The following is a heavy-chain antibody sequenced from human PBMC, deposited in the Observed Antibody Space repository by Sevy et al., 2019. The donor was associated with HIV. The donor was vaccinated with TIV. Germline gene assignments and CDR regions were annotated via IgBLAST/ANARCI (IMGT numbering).Heavy chain of an antibody. J-gene: IGHJ6*02. V-gene: IGHV3-23*01. CDR3: AKVGGYSYYYGMDV. CDR1: GFSFSSYA. CDR2: ISGSGVST. D-gene: IGHD3-16*01. Sequence: GGSLRLSCAASGFSFSSYAMSWVRQAPGKGLEWVSGISGSGVSTYYADSMKGRFTISRDNSKNTLYLQMNSLRAEDTAVYYCAKVGGYSYYYGMDVWGQGTTVTVSS.